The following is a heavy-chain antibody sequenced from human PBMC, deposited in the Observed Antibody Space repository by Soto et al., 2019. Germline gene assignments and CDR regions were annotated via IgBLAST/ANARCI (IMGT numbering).Heavy chain of an antibody. D-gene: IGHD6-13*01. V-gene: IGHV4-39*01. CDR3: ASQGYSRSPHRVDWFDP. Sequence: ASETLSLTCTVSGGSISSSSYYWGWIRQPPGKGLEWIGSIYYSGSTYYNPSLKSRVTISIDTSKNQFSLKLSSVTAADTAVYYCASQGYSRSPHRVDWFDPWGQGTLVTVSS. CDR2: IYYSGST. J-gene: IGHJ5*02. CDR1: GGSISSSSYY.